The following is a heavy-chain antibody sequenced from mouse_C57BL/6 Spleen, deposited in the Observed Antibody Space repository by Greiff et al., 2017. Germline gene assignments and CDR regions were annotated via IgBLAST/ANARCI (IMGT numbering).Heavy chain of an antibody. V-gene: IGHV1-50*01. CDR2: IDPSDSYT. CDR1: GYTFTSYW. Sequence: VQLQQPVAYLFNPWSSVKLSCKASGYTFTSYWMQWVKQRPGQGLEWIGEIDPSDSYTNYNQKFKGKATLTVDTSSSTAYMQLSSLTSEDSAVYYCARSMVTNWYFDVWGTGTTVTVSS. J-gene: IGHJ1*03. CDR3: ARSMVTNWYFDV. D-gene: IGHD2-2*01.